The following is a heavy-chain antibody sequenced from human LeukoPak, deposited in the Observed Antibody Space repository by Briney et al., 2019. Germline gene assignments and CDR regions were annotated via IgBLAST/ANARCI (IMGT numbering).Heavy chain of an antibody. D-gene: IGHD1-26*01. CDR2: IGGDGRGT. V-gene: IGHV3-23*01. CDR1: GFIFSDYP. J-gene: IGHJ4*02. Sequence: RGSLRLSCAASGFIFSDYPMTWARQAPGKGLEWVSAIGGDGRGTDYADSVKGRFTISRDNSKNTVYLQMNSLRLDDTALYYCARRSGGTPDYWGLGALVTVSS. CDR3: ARRSGGTPDY.